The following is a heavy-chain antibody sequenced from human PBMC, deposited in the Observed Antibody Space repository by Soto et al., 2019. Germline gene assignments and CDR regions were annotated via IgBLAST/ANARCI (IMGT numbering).Heavy chain of an antibody. Sequence: SETLSLTCTVSGGSITTYYWNWIRQPPRKVLEWIGYIYRTGSTHYNPTLNSRAAISLDSSRDRFSLQLKAVTAADTAVYFCARQIGDDAFDIWGRGTMVTVSS. CDR3: ARQIGDDAFDI. CDR2: IYRTGST. V-gene: IGHV4-59*01. CDR1: GGSITTYY. J-gene: IGHJ3*02. D-gene: IGHD3-3*01.